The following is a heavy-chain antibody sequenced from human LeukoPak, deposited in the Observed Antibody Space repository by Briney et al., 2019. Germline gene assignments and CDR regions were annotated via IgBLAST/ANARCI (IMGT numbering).Heavy chain of an antibody. D-gene: IGHD5-24*01. CDR3: AKAVEMARTIGY. CDR1: GFTFSSYG. CDR2: IRYDGSNK. J-gene: IGHJ4*02. Sequence: GGSLRLSCAASGFTFSSYGMHWVRQAPGKGLEWVAFIRYDGSNKYYADSVNGRFTISRDNSKNTLYLQMNSLRAEDTAVYYCAKAVEMARTIGYWGQGTLVTVSS. V-gene: IGHV3-30*02.